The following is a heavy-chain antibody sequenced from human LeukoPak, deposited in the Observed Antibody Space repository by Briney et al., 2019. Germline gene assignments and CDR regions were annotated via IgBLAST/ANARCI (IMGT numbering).Heavy chain of an antibody. CDR2: INPNSGGT. CDR1: GYTFTGYY. Sequence: ASVKVSCKASGYTFTGYYMHWVRQAPGQGLEWMGWINPNSGGTNYAQKFQGWVTMTRDTSISTVYMELSSLRSEDTAVYYCARLTVPRAIWGKGTTVTVSS. CDR3: ARLTVPRAI. J-gene: IGHJ6*04. D-gene: IGHD4-17*01. V-gene: IGHV1-2*04.